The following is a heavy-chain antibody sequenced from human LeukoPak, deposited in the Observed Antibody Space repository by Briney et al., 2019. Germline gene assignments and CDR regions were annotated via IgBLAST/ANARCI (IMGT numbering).Heavy chain of an antibody. CDR2: IYYSGST. J-gene: IGHJ2*01. Sequence: SETLSLTCTVSGVSISSYYWSWIRQPPGKGLEWIGYIYYSGSTNYNPSLKSRVTISVDTSKNQFSLKLSSVTAADTAVYCCARDEWLWYFDLWGRGTLVTVSS. CDR1: GVSISSYY. CDR3: ARDEWLWYFDL. V-gene: IGHV4-59*01. D-gene: IGHD5-24*01.